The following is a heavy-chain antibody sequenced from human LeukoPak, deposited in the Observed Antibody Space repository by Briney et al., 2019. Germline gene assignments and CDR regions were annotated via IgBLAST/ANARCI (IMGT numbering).Heavy chain of an antibody. V-gene: IGHV1-2*02. CDR1: GYTFTGYY. Sequence: GASVRVSCKASGYTFTGYYMHWVRQAPGQGLEWMGWINPNSGGTNYAQKFQGRVTMTRDTSISTAYMELSRLRSDDTAVYYCARGGNYDSPLGPRGDYWGQGTLVTVSS. D-gene: IGHD3-22*01. CDR2: INPNSGGT. CDR3: ARGGNYDSPLGPRGDY. J-gene: IGHJ4*02.